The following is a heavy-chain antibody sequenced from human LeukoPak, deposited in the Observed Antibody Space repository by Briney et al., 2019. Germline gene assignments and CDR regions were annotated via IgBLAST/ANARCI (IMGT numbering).Heavy chain of an antibody. V-gene: IGHV5-51*01. J-gene: IGHJ6*02. D-gene: IGHD3-10*01. CDR3: ARPNYYGSGSPYYYVMDV. CDR2: IYPGDSDT. Sequence: GESLKISCKGSGYSFTSYWIGWVRQMPGKGLEWMGIIYPGDSDTRYSPSFQGQVTISADKSISTAYLQWSSLEASDTAMYYCARPNYYGSGSPYYYVMDVWGQGTTVTVSS. CDR1: GYSFTSYW.